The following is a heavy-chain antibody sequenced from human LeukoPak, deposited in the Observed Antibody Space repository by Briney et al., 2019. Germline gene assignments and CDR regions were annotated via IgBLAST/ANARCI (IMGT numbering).Heavy chain of an antibody. CDR3: ARGGWFGEFVGHY. Sequence: PGASVKVSCKASGYPFTTHSIHWVRQAPGQRPEWMGWINIGNGNTKYSQNFQGRVTFTRDTSASTAYMELSSLRSEDMAVYFCARGGWFGEFVGHYWGQGTLVTVSS. J-gene: IGHJ4*02. D-gene: IGHD3-10*01. CDR2: INIGNGNT. CDR1: GYPFTTHS. V-gene: IGHV1-3*04.